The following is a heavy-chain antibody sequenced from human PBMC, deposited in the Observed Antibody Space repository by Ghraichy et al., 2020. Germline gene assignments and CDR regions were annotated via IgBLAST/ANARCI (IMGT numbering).Heavy chain of an antibody. CDR2: IKQDGSEK. CDR3: ARGRDDYDSSGYYAWYFDL. J-gene: IGHJ2*01. D-gene: IGHD3-22*01. Sequence: GRSLRLSCAASGFTFSSYWMSWVRQAPGKGLEWVANIKQDGSEKYYVDSVKGRFTISRDNAKKSLYLQINSLRAEDTAVYYCARGRDDYDSSGYYAWYFDLWGRGTLVTVSS. CDR1: GFTFSSYW. V-gene: IGHV3-7*03.